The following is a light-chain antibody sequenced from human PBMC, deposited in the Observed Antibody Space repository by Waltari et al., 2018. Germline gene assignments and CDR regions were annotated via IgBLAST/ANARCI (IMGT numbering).Light chain of an antibody. V-gene: IGLV2-14*03. Sequence: QSALTQPASVSGSPGQSITISCTGTSNDVGASNFVPWYQKHPGRAPHLLIYDVTERPSGISYRFSGSKSANTASLTISGLLPEDEAIYYCSSFTDTHTLLFGGGTTVTVL. J-gene: IGLJ2*01. CDR1: SNDVGASNF. CDR2: DVT. CDR3: SSFTDTHTLL.